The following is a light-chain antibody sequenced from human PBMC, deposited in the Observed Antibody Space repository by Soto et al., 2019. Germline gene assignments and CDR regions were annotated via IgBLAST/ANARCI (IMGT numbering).Light chain of an antibody. Sequence: DIQMTQSPSSLSASVGDRVTITCRASQRISSYLNWYQQKPGKAPKLLIFAASSLQSGVPSRFSGSGSWTDFPLTISSLQPEDFATYYCHQSYRTPFTFGPGTKVHIK. CDR2: AAS. V-gene: IGKV1-39*01. CDR1: QRISSY. CDR3: HQSYRTPFT. J-gene: IGKJ3*01.